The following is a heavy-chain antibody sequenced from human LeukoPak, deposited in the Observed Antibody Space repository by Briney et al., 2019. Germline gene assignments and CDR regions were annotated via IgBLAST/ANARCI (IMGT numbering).Heavy chain of an antibody. CDR1: GFTVSSNY. CDR2: IYSGGST. D-gene: IGHD1-26*01. J-gene: IGHJ4*02. CDR3: ASGISGAKGDY. V-gene: IGHV3-53*01. Sequence: GGSLRLSCAASGFTVSSNYMSWVRQALGKGLEWVSVIYSGGSTYYADSVKGRFTISRDNARNSLYLQMNSLRADDTAVYYCASGISGAKGDYWGQGTLVTVSS.